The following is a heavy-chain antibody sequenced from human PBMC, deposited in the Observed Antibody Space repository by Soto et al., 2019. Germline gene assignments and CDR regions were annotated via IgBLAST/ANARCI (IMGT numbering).Heavy chain of an antibody. V-gene: IGHV6-1*01. CDR3: AKANSVAGTYADYLDS. CDR2: TYYRSKWYN. J-gene: IGHJ4*02. CDR1: GDSVSSNSAA. Sequence: SQTLSLTCAISGDSVSSNSAAWNWIRQSPSRGLEWLGRTYYRSKWYNDYAVSVKSRITINPDTSKNQFSLQLNSVTPEDTVVYYCAKANSVAGTYADYLDSWGKGTLVPAPQ. D-gene: IGHD6-19*01.